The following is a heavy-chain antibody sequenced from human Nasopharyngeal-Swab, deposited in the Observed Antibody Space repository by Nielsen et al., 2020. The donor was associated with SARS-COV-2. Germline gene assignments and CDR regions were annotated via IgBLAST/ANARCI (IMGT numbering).Heavy chain of an antibody. CDR1: GFTFSSYA. D-gene: IGHD3-22*01. Sequence: GESLKISCAASGFTFSSYAMHWVRQAPGKGLEWVAVISYDGSNKYYADSVKGRFTISGDNSKNTLYLQMNSLRAEDTAVYYCARAEVFDDSSGYWSLYYYYYMDVWGKGTTVTVSS. J-gene: IGHJ6*03. CDR3: ARAEVFDDSSGYWSLYYYYYMDV. V-gene: IGHV3-30-3*01. CDR2: ISYDGSNK.